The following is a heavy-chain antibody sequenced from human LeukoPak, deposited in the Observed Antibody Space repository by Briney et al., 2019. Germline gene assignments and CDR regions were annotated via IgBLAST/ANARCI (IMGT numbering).Heavy chain of an antibody. CDR2: ISGSGGST. V-gene: IGHV3-23*01. J-gene: IGHJ6*02. CDR3: AKASYYDFWSGLNGMDV. CDR1: GFTFSSYA. Sequence: GGSLRLSCAASGFTFSSYAMSWVRQAPGKGLEWVSAISGSGGSTYYVDSVKGRFTISRDNSKNTLYLQMNSLRAEDTAVYYCAKASYYDFWSGLNGMDVWGQGTTVTVSS. D-gene: IGHD3-3*01.